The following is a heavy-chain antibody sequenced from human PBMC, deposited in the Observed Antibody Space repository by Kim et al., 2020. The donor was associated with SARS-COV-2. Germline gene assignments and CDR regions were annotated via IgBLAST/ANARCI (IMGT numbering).Heavy chain of an antibody. CDR3: AKGSGSGPDY. Sequence: TDYADSVTGRFTISRDNSKNTVFLQMNSLRAEDTAVYYCAKGSGSGPDYWGQGALVTVSS. J-gene: IGHJ4*02. V-gene: IGHV3-23*01. CDR2: T. D-gene: IGHD3-10*01.